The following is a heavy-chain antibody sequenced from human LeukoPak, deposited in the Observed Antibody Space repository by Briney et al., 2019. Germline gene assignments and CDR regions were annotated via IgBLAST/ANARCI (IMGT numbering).Heavy chain of an antibody. D-gene: IGHD5-12*01. J-gene: IGHJ4*02. CDR1: GFTFSSYA. CDR2: IGGSNGIT. CDR3: ARNENSGWGYFDY. V-gene: IGHV3-23*01. Sequence: PGGSLRLSCAASGFTFSSYAMSWVRQAPGKGLEWVSVIGGSNGITFYVGSVKGRFTISRDSSKDTLYLQMNSLRAEDTAVYYCARNENSGWGYFDYWGQGTLVTVSS.